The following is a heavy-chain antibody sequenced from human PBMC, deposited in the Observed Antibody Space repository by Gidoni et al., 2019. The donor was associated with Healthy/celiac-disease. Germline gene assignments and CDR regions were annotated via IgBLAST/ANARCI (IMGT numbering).Heavy chain of an antibody. Sequence: QVQLVQSGAEVKKPGASVKVSCKASGYTFTSSGISWVRQAPGQGLEWMGWISAYNGNTNYAQKLQGRVTMTTDTSTSTAYMELRSLRSDDTAVYYCARGPILDYYDSSGTFDYWGQGTLVTVSS. CDR1: GYTFTSSG. J-gene: IGHJ4*02. CDR2: ISAYNGNT. CDR3: ARGPILDYYDSSGTFDY. D-gene: IGHD3-22*01. V-gene: IGHV1-18*01.